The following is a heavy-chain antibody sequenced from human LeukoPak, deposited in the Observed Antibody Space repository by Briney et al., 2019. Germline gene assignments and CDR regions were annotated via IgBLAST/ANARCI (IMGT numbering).Heavy chain of an antibody. J-gene: IGHJ4*02. D-gene: IGHD6-13*01. CDR1: GYTFTSYG. Sequence: VASVKVSCKASGYTFTSYGISWVRQAPGQGLEWMGWISAYNGNTNYAQKLQGRVTMTTDTSTSTAYMELRSLRSDDTAVYYCARDGGYSSSWNDFDYWGQGTLVTVSS. V-gene: IGHV1-18*01. CDR2: ISAYNGNT. CDR3: ARDGGYSSSWNDFDY.